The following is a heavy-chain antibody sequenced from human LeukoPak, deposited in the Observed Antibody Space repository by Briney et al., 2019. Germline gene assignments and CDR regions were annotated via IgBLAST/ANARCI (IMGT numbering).Heavy chain of an antibody. CDR1: GFTFDDYA. Sequence: GRSLRLSCAASGFTFDDYAMHWVRQAPGKGLEWVSGISWNSGSIGYADSVKGRSTISRDNAKNSLYLQMNSLRAEDTALYYCAKSTGIAAAGKDFDYWGQGTLVTVSS. J-gene: IGHJ4*02. D-gene: IGHD6-13*01. V-gene: IGHV3-9*01. CDR3: AKSTGIAAAGKDFDY. CDR2: ISWNSGSI.